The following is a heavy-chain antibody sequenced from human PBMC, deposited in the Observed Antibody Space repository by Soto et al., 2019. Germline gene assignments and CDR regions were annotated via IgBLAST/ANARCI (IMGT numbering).Heavy chain of an antibody. V-gene: IGHV3-23*01. CDR2: ISGSGGST. CDR1: GFTFSSYA. CDR3: AKDQENWNYVDWFDP. D-gene: IGHD1-7*01. Sequence: GGSLRLSCAASGFTFSSYAMSWVRQAPGKGLEWVSAISGSGGSTYYADSVKGRFTISRDNSKNTLYLQMNSLRAEDTAVYYCAKDQENWNYVDWFDPWGQGTLVTVSS. J-gene: IGHJ5*02.